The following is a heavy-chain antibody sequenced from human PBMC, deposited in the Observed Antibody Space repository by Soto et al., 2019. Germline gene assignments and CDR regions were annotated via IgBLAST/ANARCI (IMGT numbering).Heavy chain of an antibody. J-gene: IGHJ6*02. CDR3: ARPLRDRNYYYGMAV. CDR1: GGTFSKYA. Sequence: QVQLVQSGAEMQQPGASVRVSCKASGGTFSKYAFSWVRQAPGQGLEWLGGTITMFGTPNYAQKFQGRVAISADESTATGYMELSSLRAEDTAVYFCARPLRDRNYYYGMAVWGQGTTVTGSS. D-gene: IGHD3-22*01. V-gene: IGHV1-69*01. CDR2: TITMFGTP.